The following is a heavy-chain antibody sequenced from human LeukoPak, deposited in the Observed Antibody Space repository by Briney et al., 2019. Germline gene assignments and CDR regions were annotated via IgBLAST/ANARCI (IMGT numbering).Heavy chain of an antibody. Sequence: GGSLRLSCAASGFTVSSNYMSWVRQAPGKGLGWVSVIYSGGSTYYADSVKGRFTISRDNSKNTLYLQMNSLRAEDTAVYYCARVAGSSSWTGGWFDPWGQGTLVTVS. CDR3: ARVAGSSSWTGGWFDP. CDR2: IYSGGST. CDR1: GFTVSSNY. J-gene: IGHJ5*02. D-gene: IGHD6-13*01. V-gene: IGHV3-53*01.